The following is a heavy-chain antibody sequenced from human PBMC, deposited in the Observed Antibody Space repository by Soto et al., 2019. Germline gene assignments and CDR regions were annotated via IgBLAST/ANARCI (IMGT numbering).Heavy chain of an antibody. V-gene: IGHV3-21*01. Sequence: GGSLRLSCAASGFTFNKYYMNWIRQAPGKGLEWVSSLSSSGTYIYYADSVKGRFTISRDNAKNSLYLQMNSLRAEDTAVYYCARGALCRSSNCFGSGDFERWGQGKMVTVS. D-gene: IGHD2-2*01. CDR1: GFTFNKYY. J-gene: IGHJ3*02. CDR2: LSSSGTYI. CDR3: ARGALCRSSNCFGSGDFER.